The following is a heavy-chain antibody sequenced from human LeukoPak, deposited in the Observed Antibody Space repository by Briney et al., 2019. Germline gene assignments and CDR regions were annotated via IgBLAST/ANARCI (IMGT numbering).Heavy chain of an antibody. Sequence: GGSLRLSCAASGFTFSSYGMHWVRQAPGKGLEWVAFIRYDGSNKYYADSVKGRFTISRDNSKNTLYLQMNSLRAEDTAVYYCAKDRSGSYSQGLDYWGQGTLVTVSS. D-gene: IGHD1-26*01. V-gene: IGHV3-30*02. CDR3: AKDRSGSYSQGLDY. CDR2: IRYDGSNK. J-gene: IGHJ4*02. CDR1: GFTFSSYG.